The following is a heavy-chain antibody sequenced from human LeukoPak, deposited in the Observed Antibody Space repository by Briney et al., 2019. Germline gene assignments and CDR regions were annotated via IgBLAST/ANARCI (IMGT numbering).Heavy chain of an antibody. J-gene: IGHJ5*02. V-gene: IGHV4-4*02. D-gene: IGHD3-16*01. CDR3: ARGESNDSKGIDP. Sequence: SGTLSLTCAVSGGSISNNNWWSWVRQPPGKGLEWIGEIYHSGSTNYNPSLKSRVTMSLDTSKNQFSLKLRSVTAADTAVYYCARGESNDSKGIDPWGQGTLVTVSS. CDR2: IYHSGST. CDR1: GGSISNNNW.